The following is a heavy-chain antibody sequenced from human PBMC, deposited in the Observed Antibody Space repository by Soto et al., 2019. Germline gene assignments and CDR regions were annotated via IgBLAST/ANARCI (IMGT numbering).Heavy chain of an antibody. CDR3: ARGLYHDYRPPRVV. CDR2: ISSSSSYI. D-gene: IGHD3-16*02. J-gene: IGHJ6*04. Sequence: VSLRLSCGASGFTFSSYSMNWVSQAQGKGLEWVSSISSSSSYIYYADSVKGRFTISRDNAKNSLYLQMNSLRAEDTAVYYCARGLYHDYRPPRVVWGKGTTVTVSS. V-gene: IGHV3-21*01. CDR1: GFTFSSYS.